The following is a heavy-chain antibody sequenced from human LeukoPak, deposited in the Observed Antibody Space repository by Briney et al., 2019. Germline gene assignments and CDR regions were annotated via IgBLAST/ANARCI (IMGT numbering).Heavy chain of an antibody. CDR3: AKASTTGEPTYYYYYYGMDV. J-gene: IGHJ6*02. CDR2: ISWNSGSI. V-gene: IGHV3-9*01. D-gene: IGHD7-27*01. CDR1: GFTFSSYA. Sequence: PGGSLRLSCAASGFTFSSYAMSWVRQAPGKGLEWVSGISWNSGSIGYADSVKGRFTTSRDNAKNSLYLQMNSLRAEDTALYYCAKASTTGEPTYYYYYYGMDVWGQGTTVTVSS.